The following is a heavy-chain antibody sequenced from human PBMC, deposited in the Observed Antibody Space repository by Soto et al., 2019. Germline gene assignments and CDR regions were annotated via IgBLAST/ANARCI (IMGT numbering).Heavy chain of an antibody. J-gene: IGHJ4*02. CDR3: ARDKPKNYFDY. V-gene: IGHV3-33*01. Sequence: QVQLVESGGGVVQPGRSLRLSCAASGFTFSSYGMHWVRQAPGKGLEWVAVIWYDGSNKYYADYVKGRFTISRDNSKNTLYLQMNSLRAEDTAVYYCARDKPKNYFDYWGQGTLVTVSS. CDR2: IWYDGSNK. CDR1: GFTFSSYG.